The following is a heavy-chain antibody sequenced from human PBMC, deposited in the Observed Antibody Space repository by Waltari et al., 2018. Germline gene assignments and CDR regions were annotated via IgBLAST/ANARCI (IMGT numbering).Heavy chain of an antibody. CDR2: INPNRGGK. V-gene: IGHV1-2*02. D-gene: IGHD3-3*01. CDR1: GYTFTGYY. Sequence: QVQLVQSGAEVKKPGASVKVSCKASGYTFTGYYMHWVRQAPGQGLEWMGWINPNRGGKNYAQKFQGRVTMTRDTSISTAYMELSRLRSDDTAVYYCARAYYDFWSGYYPTPFDYWGQGTLVTVSS. J-gene: IGHJ4*02. CDR3: ARAYYDFWSGYYPTPFDY.